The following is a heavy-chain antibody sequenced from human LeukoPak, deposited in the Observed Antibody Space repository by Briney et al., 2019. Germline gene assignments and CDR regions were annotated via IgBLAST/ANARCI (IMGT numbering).Heavy chain of an antibody. D-gene: IGHD1-26*01. V-gene: IGHV3-7*04. CDR3: ARARWASQNDY. CDR1: GFTFSSYW. CDR2: IKEDGSEK. Sequence: PGGSLRLPCAASGFTFSSYWMSWVRQAPGKGLEWVANIKEDGSEKYYVDSVKGRFTTSRDNAKNSLYLQMNSLRAEDTAVYYCARARWASQNDYWGQGTLVTVSS. J-gene: IGHJ4*02.